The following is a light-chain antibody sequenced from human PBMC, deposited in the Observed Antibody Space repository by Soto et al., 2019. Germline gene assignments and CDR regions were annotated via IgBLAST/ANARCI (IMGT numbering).Light chain of an antibody. CDR2: GSS. Sequence: EIVMTQSPATLSVSPGERVTLSCRASQTVSSNLAWYQQKPGQAPRLLISGSSTRATGIPARFSGSGSGTDFTLTISSLQSEDSGVYYCQQYNKWPPITFGQGTRLEIK. CDR1: QTVSSN. J-gene: IGKJ5*01. V-gene: IGKV3-15*01. CDR3: QQYNKWPPIT.